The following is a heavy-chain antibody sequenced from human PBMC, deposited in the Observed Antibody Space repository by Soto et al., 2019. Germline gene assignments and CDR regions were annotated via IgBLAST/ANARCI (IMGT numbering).Heavy chain of an antibody. D-gene: IGHD6-19*01. CDR3: ARVAVAGTRVDY. CDR2: IYHSGST. CDR1: GGSISSSNW. J-gene: IGHJ4*02. Sequence: QVQLQESGPGLVKPSGTLSLTCAVSGGSISSSNWWSWVRQPPGKGLEWIGEIYHSGSTNYNPSLNRRVTISVDKSTNQFSLTLSSVTAADTAVYYCARVAVAGTRVDYWGQGTLVTVSS. V-gene: IGHV4-4*02.